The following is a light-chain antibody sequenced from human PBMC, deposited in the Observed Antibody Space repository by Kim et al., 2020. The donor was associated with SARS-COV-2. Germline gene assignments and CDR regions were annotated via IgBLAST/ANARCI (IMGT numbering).Light chain of an antibody. CDR1: SLRTYY. CDR3: HSRDSSGDHVV. V-gene: IGLV3-19*01. CDR2: GKN. J-gene: IGLJ2*01. Sequence: SSELTQDPAVSVALGQTVRITCQGDSLRTYYASWYQQKPGQAPILVIYGKNNRPSGIPDRFSGSSSGNTASLTVTGAQAVDEADYYCHSRDSSGDHVVFGGGTQLTVL.